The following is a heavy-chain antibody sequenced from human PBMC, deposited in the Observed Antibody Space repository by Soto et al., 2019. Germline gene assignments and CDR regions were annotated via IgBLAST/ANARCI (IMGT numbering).Heavy chain of an antibody. D-gene: IGHD2-8*02. Sequence: QVQLVESGGGLVKPGGSLRLSCAASGFTFGDYDMSWIRQAPGKGLEWVSYISNGGSSIYYADSVKGRFTISRDNAKRSVFLQMNSLRAEDTAVYYCTRPSRYCNGGGPGNWFDPWGQGTLVTVSS. V-gene: IGHV3-11*01. CDR2: ISNGGSSI. CDR1: GFTFGDYD. CDR3: TRPSRYCNGGGPGNWFDP. J-gene: IGHJ5*02.